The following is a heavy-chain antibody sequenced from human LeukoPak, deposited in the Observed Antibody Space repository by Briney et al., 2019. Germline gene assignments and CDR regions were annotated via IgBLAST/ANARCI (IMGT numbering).Heavy chain of an antibody. J-gene: IGHJ4*02. CDR1: GFTFSNYG. D-gene: IGHD1-26*01. V-gene: IGHV3-33*01. CDR2: IWYDGSNK. Sequence: GGSRRLSCAASGFTFSNYGMHWVRQTPGKGLEWVAVIWYDGSNKYYAESVKGRFTISRDNSKNTLYLQMTDLRAEDTAVYFCARGDLMGATDYWGQGTLVTVSS. CDR3: ARGDLMGATDY.